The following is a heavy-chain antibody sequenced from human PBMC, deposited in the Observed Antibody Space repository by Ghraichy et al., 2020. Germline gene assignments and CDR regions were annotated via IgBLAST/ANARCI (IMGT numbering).Heavy chain of an antibody. Sequence: GGSLRLSCAASGFTFSSYAMSWVRQAPGKGLEWVSTISGSGRNPYYADSVKGRFTISRDKSKRTMYLQMNSLRADDTAVYYCAKEGGRLGEGAFDVWGQGTKVTVSS. V-gene: IGHV3-23*01. D-gene: IGHD3-10*01. CDR2: ISGSGRNP. CDR3: AKEGGRLGEGAFDV. J-gene: IGHJ3*01. CDR1: GFTFSSYA.